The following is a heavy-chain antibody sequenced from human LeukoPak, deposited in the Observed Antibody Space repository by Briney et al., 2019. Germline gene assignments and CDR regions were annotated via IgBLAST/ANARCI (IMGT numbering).Heavy chain of an antibody. D-gene: IGHD3-10*01. CDR1: AYSISSDYY. CDR3: AKFGYYMDV. V-gene: IGHV4-39*07. CDR2: MYHSGSTYYHSGST. Sequence: SETLSLTCTVSAYSISSDYYWGWIRQPPGEGLEWIGSMYHSGSTYYHSGSTYYNPSLKSRVTISVDTSKNQFSLKLSSVTAADTAVYYCAKFGYYMDVWGKGTTVTVSS. J-gene: IGHJ6*03.